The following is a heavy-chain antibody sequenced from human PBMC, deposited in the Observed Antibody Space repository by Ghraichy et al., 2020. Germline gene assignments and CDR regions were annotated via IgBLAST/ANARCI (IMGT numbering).Heavy chain of an antibody. CDR2: IYYSGST. J-gene: IGHJ5*02. V-gene: IGHV4-39*01. Sequence: SQTLSLTCTVSGGSISSSSYYWGWIRQPPGKGLEWIGSIYYSGSTYYNPSLKSRVTISVDTSKNQFSLKLSSVTAADTAVYYCARHAIFEYSSSSGVSPGLEFDPWGQGTLVTVSS. CDR1: GGSISSSSYY. D-gene: IGHD6-6*01. CDR3: ARHAIFEYSSSSGVSPGLEFDP.